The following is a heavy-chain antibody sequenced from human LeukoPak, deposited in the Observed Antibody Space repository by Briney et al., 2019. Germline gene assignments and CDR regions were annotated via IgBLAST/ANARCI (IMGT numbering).Heavy chain of an antibody. J-gene: IGHJ5*02. Sequence: SETLSLTCTVSGGSISSYYWSWIRQSAGKGLEWIGRVYFSGNTNYNPSLKSRVTMSIDTSKNQFSLKLSSVTAADTAVYYCARDRVEYSSSSDWFDPWGQGTLVTVSS. D-gene: IGHD6-6*01. CDR1: GGSISSYY. CDR2: VYFSGNT. V-gene: IGHV4-4*07. CDR3: ARDRVEYSSSSDWFDP.